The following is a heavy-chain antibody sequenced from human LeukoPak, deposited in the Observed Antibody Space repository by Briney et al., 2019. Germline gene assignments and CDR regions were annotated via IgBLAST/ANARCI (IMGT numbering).Heavy chain of an antibody. J-gene: IGHJ4*02. Sequence: GGSLRLSCAASGFTFSSYGMHWVRQAPSKGLEWVAVIWYDGSNKYYADSVKGRFTISRDNSKNTLYLQMNSLRAEDTAVYYCAKDVGLLLWFGDVGYFDYWGQGTLVTVSS. CDR3: AKDVGLLLWFGDVGYFDY. V-gene: IGHV3-33*06. CDR2: IWYDGSNK. D-gene: IGHD3-10*01. CDR1: GFTFSSYG.